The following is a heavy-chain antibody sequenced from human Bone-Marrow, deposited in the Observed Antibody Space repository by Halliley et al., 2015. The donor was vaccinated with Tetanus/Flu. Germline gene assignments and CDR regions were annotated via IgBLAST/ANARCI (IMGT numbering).Heavy chain of an antibody. CDR2: IYYSGST. D-gene: IGHD5-12*01. CDR3: ARLCYRILRGYDSGEGMDV. J-gene: IGHJ6*02. V-gene: IGHV4-39*01. Sequence: TLSLTCTVSGASIRSTNFYWGWIRQPPGKGLEWIGSIYYSGSTYYNPSLKSRVTISVDTSKDQFSLKLTSVTAADTAVYYCARLCYRILRGYDSGEGMDVWGQGTTVTVSS. CDR1: GASIRSTNFY.